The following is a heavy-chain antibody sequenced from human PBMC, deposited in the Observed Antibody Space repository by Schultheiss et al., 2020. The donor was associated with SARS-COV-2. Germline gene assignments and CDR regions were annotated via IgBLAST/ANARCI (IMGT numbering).Heavy chain of an antibody. D-gene: IGHD4-17*01. J-gene: IGHJ5*02. CDR2: ISYDGSNK. CDR3: AKDWSDYGDYGWFDP. CDR1: GFTFSSYA. V-gene: IGHV3-30*04. Sequence: GGSLRLSCSASGFTFSSYAMHWVRQAPGKGLEWVAVISYDGSNKYYADSVKGRFTISRDNSKNTVYLQIISLRAEDTAVYYCAKDWSDYGDYGWFDPWGPGTLVTVSS.